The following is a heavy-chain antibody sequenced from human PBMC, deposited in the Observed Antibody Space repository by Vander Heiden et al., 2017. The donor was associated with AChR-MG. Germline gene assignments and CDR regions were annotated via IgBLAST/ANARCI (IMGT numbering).Heavy chain of an antibody. D-gene: IGHD1-7*01. CDR3: ARDDTGTLGAFDI. V-gene: IGHV3-74*01. CDR2: INSDGSST. CDR1: GFPFSSYW. Sequence: EVQLVESGGGLVQPGGSLRLSCAASGFPFSSYWMNGVRQAPGKGLVWVSRINSDGSSTSYADSVKGRFTISRDNAKNTLYLQMNSLRAEDTAVYYCARDDTGTLGAFDIWGQGTMVTVSS. J-gene: IGHJ3*02.